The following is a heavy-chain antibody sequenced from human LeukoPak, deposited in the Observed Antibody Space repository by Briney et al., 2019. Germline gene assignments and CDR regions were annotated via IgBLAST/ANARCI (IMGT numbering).Heavy chain of an antibody. CDR3: AKDMGYCSSATCYELDY. CDR1: GFTFSSYA. J-gene: IGHJ4*02. V-gene: IGHV3-23*01. D-gene: IGHD2-2*01. CDR2: VSGGGGTT. Sequence: GGSLRLSCAASGFTFSSYAMSWVRQAPGKGLEWVSTVSGGGGTTYYADSVKGRFTISRDNSKNTLFLQMNSLRAEDTAIYYCAKDMGYCSSATCYELDYWGQGTLVTVSS.